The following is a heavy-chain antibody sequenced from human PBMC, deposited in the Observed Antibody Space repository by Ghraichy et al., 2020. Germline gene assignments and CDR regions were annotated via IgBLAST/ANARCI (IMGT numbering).Heavy chain of an antibody. CDR3: AKGGVYSSGWWFDP. Sequence: ASVKVSCKASGYTFTGYYMHWVRQAPGQGLEWMGRINPNSGGASYAQKFQGRVTMTRDTSISTAYMDLSRLKSDDTAIYYCAKGGVYSSGWWFDPWGQGTLVTVSS. D-gene: IGHD6-19*01. J-gene: IGHJ5*02. V-gene: IGHV1-2*02. CDR1: GYTFTGYY. CDR2: INPNSGGA.